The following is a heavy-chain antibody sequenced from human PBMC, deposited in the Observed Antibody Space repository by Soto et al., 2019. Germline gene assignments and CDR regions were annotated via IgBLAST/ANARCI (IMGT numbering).Heavy chain of an antibody. D-gene: IGHD5-12*01. V-gene: IGHV1-69*02. CDR1: GGTFSGYT. J-gene: IGHJ4*02. CDR3: ASTKYSAYDLGVGST. CDR2: IISFLDKT. Sequence: QVQLVQSGAEVKKPGSSVKVSCKASGGTFSGYTITWVRQAPGQGLEWMGRIISFLDKTNHAQTFQGRVTITADKSTNTAYVELGSLSSEDTAVYYCASTKYSAYDLGVGSTWGQGTLVTVSA.